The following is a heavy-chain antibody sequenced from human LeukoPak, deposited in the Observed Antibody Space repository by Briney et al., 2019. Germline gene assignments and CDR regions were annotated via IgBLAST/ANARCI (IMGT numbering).Heavy chain of an antibody. D-gene: IGHD6-19*01. CDR1: GYTFTGHY. CDR3: APFIAVAGTGRLDY. J-gene: IGHJ4*02. Sequence: EASVKVSCKASGYTFTGHYMHWVRQAPGQGLEWMGWINPNSGGTNYAQKFQGRVTMTRDTSISTAYMELSRLRSDDTAVYYCAPFIAVAGTGRLDYWGQGTLVTVSS. V-gene: IGHV1-2*02. CDR2: INPNSGGT.